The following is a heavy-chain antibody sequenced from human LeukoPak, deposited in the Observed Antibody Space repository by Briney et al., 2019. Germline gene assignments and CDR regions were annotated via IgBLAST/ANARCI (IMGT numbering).Heavy chain of an antibody. D-gene: IGHD3-22*01. CDR3: ARWRATYYYDSSGYYSVVPGAFDI. Sequence: PGGSLRLSCAASGFTFSSYAMHWVRQAPGKGLEYVSAISSNGGSTYYANSVKGRFTISRDNSKNTLYLQMGSLRAEDMAVYYCARWRATYYYDSSGYYSVVPGAFDIWGQGTMVTVSS. J-gene: IGHJ3*02. CDR2: ISSNGGST. V-gene: IGHV3-64*01. CDR1: GFTFSSYA.